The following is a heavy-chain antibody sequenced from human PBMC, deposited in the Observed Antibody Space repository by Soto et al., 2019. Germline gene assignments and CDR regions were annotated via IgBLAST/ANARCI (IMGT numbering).Heavy chain of an antibody. CDR1: GFTFSSYG. D-gene: IGHD3-22*01. V-gene: IGHV3-33*01. Sequence: PGGSLRLSCAASGFTFSSYGMHWVRQAPGKGLEWVAVIWYDGSNKYYADSVKGRFTISRDNSKNTLYLQMNSLRAEDTAVYYCARDGLIMDSSGYYYYYGMDVWGQGTTVTVSS. J-gene: IGHJ6*02. CDR3: ARDGLIMDSSGYYYYYGMDV. CDR2: IWYDGSNK.